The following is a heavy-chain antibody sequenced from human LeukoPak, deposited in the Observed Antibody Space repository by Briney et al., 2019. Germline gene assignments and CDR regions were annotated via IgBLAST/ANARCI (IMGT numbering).Heavy chain of an antibody. J-gene: IGHJ3*02. Sequence: PSETLSLTCTVSGGSISSGGYYWSWIRQHPGKGLEWIGYIYYSGSTYYNPSLKSRVTISVDTSKNQFSLKLSSVTAADTAVYYCARGEAQYYYDSSGYSPPGAFDIWGQGTMVTVSS. CDR2: IYYSGST. CDR1: GGSISSGGYY. CDR3: ARGEAQYYYDSSGYSPPGAFDI. D-gene: IGHD3-22*01. V-gene: IGHV4-31*03.